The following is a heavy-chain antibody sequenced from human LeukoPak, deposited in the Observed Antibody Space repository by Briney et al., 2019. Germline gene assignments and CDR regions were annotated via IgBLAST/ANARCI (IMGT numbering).Heavy chain of an antibody. J-gene: IGHJ3*01. D-gene: IGHD6-13*01. CDR1: GFTFTTSA. CDR3: AREEGAPIAAANV. CDR2: IVVGSGNT. Sequence: SVKVSCKASGFTFTTSAMQWVRQARGQRLEWIGWIVVGSGNTNYAQKFQERVTITRDMSTSTAYMELSSLGSEDTAVYYCAREEGAPIAAANVWGLGTMVTVSS. V-gene: IGHV1-58*02.